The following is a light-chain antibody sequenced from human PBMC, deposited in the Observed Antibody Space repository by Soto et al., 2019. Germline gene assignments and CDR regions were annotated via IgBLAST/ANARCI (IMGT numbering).Light chain of an antibody. V-gene: IGLV2-14*03. CDR1: SSDVGGYNY. CDR3: TSSTSSSTRGV. CDR2: DVS. J-gene: IGLJ2*01. Sequence: QSALTQPASVSGSPGQSITISCTGTSSDVGGYNYVSWYQQHPGKAPKLMIYDVSSRPSGVSNRFSGSKSGNTASLTISGLQAEDEADYYCTSSTSSSTRGVFGGGTQLTVL.